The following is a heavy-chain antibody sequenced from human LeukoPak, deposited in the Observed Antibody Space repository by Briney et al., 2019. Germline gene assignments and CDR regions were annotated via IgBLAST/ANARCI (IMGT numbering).Heavy chain of an antibody. V-gene: IGHV3-64D*09. CDR3: VITSATGPLDY. CDR2: ISGNGGNT. D-gene: IGHD6-6*01. CDR1: GFTFTTYA. Sequence: GGSLRLSCAASGFTFTTYALSWVRQAPGKGLEYVSAISGNGGNTYYAGSLKGKFTISRDNSKNTLYLQMSSLRVEDTAVYYCVITSATGPLDYWGQGTLVTVSS. J-gene: IGHJ4*02.